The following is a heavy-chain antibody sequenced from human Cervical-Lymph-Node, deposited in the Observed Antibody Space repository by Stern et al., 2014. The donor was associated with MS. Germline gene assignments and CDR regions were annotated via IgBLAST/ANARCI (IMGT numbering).Heavy chain of an antibody. J-gene: IGHJ4*02. Sequence: VQLVQSGAEVKKPGFSVKVSCKASGGTFSSYAITWVRQAHGKGLEWMAEISPILGTANYAQKFQGRVTITADESTRTAYMELSSLRSDDTAVYYCARGIVATIHTFWGQGTLVTVSS. D-gene: IGHD5-12*01. CDR2: ISPILGTA. CDR1: GGTFSSYA. V-gene: IGHV1-69*01. CDR3: ARGIVATIHTF.